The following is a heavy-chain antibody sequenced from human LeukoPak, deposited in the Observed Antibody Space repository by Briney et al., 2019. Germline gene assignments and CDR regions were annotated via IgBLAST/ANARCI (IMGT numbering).Heavy chain of an antibody. D-gene: IGHD6-19*01. CDR3: TTEVAVAGLFDY. Sequence: GGSLRLSCVVSGLTFRDAWISWVRQAPGKGLEWIGRIKSKTDGGTTDYAAPVKGRFTISRDDSKNTLYLQMNSLKTEDTAVYYCTTEVAVAGLFDYWGQGTLVTVSS. J-gene: IGHJ4*02. CDR2: IKSKTDGGTT. CDR1: GLTFRDAW. V-gene: IGHV3-15*01.